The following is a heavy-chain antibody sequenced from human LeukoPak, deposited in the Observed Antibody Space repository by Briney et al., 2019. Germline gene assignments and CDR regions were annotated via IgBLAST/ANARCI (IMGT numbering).Heavy chain of an antibody. J-gene: IGHJ4*02. CDR3: ARGGIVGARSFDY. CDR2: IIPIFGTA. V-gene: IGHV1-69*13. CDR1: GGTFSSYA. Sequence: ASVKVSCTASGGTFSSYAISWVRQAPGQGLEWMGGIIPIFGTANYAQKFQGRVTITADESTSTAYMELSSLRSEDTAVYYCARGGIVGARSFDYWGQGTLVTVSS. D-gene: IGHD1-26*01.